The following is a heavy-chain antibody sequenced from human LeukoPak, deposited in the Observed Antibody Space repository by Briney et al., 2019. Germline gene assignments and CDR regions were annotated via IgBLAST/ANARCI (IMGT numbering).Heavy chain of an antibody. CDR2: INPNSGGT. J-gene: IGHJ1*01. V-gene: IGHV1-2*02. CDR1: GYTFTGYY. CDR3: ARSSTVTKYFQH. D-gene: IGHD4-17*01. Sequence: ASVKVSCKASGYTFTGYYMHWVRQAPGQGLEWMGWINPNSGGTNYAQKFQGRVTMTRDTSISTAYMELSRLRSDGTAVYYCARSSTVTKYFQHWGQGTLVTVSS.